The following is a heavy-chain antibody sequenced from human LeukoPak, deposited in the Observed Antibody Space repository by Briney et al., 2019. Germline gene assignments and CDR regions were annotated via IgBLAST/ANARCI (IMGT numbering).Heavy chain of an antibody. CDR2: INHSGST. Sequence: KPSETLSLTCAVYGGSFSGYYWSWIRQPPGKGLEWIGEINHSGSTNYNPSLKSRVTISVDTSKNQFSLKLSSVTAADTAVYYCARGYYDDSSGHFDYWGQGTLVTVSS. CDR1: GGSFSGYY. CDR3: ARGYYDDSSGHFDY. V-gene: IGHV4-34*01. D-gene: IGHD3-22*01. J-gene: IGHJ4*02.